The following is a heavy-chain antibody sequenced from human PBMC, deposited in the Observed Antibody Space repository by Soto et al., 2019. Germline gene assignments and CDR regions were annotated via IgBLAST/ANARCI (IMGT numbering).Heavy chain of an antibody. V-gene: IGHV3-30-3*01. CDR3: TRDQGGDRDY. Sequence: QVQLVESGGGVVQPGRSLRLSCAASGFTFSSYAMHWVRQAPGKGLEWVAVISYDGSNKYYADSVKGRFTISRDNSKNTLYLLMNSLSAEETAVYYCTRDQGGDRDYWGQGTLVTVSS. J-gene: IGHJ4*02. CDR1: GFTFSSYA. D-gene: IGHD3-16*01. CDR2: ISYDGSNK.